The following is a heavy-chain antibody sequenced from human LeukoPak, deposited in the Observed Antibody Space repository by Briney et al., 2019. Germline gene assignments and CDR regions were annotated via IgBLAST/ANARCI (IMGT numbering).Heavy chain of an antibody. CDR2: IKQDGSEK. Sequence: GGSLRLSCAASGFTFSSYWMSWVRQAPGKGLEWVANIKQDGSEKYYVDSVKGRFTISRDNAKNSLYLQMNSLRAEDTAVYYCARAYEVDNNPPDYWGQGTLVTVSS. CDR1: GFTFSSYW. D-gene: IGHD1-14*01. V-gene: IGHV3-7*01. CDR3: ARAYEVDNNPPDY. J-gene: IGHJ4*02.